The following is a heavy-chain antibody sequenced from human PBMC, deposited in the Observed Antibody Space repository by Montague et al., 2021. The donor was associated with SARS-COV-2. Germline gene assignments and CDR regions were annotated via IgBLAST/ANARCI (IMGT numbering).Heavy chain of an antibody. CDR3: ARTGLGAYDILTGYTVNAFDM. CDR1: GGPITSFY. D-gene: IGHD3-9*01. J-gene: IGHJ3*02. CDR2: IYYSGST. Sequence: SETLSLTCTVSGGPITSFYWTWIRQPPGKGLEWVGRIYYSGSTNYNPSLKSRVTISVDTSKNQSSLKLSSVTAADTAVYYCARTGLGAYDILTGYTVNAFDMWGQGTMVTVSS. V-gene: IGHV4-59*01.